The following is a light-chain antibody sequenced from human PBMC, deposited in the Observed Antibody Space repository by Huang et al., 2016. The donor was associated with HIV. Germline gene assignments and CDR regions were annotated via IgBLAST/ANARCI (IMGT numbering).Light chain of an antibody. CDR1: ETISSN. CDR3: QQYNNWPPLIT. Sequence: EIVMTQSPAILSVSPGERATLSCRASETISSNLAWYQQKPGQAPRLVIYRASTRATGIPARFSGSGSGTKFTLTISSRQSEDFAVYYCQQYNNWPPLITFGGGTKVEI. CDR2: RAS. V-gene: IGKV3-15*01. J-gene: IGKJ4*01.